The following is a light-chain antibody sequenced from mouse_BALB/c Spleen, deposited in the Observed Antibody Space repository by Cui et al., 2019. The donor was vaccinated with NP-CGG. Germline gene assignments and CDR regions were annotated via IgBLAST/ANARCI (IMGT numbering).Light chain of an antibody. CDR3: ALWYSNHWV. Sequence: QDVVTQASAPTTSPGETVTLTCRSSTGAVTTSNYANWVQEKPDHLFTGLIGGTNNRVPGVPARFSGSLIGDKAALTITGAQTEDEAIYFCALWYSNHWVFGGGTKLTVL. V-gene: IGLV1*01. CDR2: GTN. J-gene: IGLJ1*01. CDR1: TGAVTTSNY.